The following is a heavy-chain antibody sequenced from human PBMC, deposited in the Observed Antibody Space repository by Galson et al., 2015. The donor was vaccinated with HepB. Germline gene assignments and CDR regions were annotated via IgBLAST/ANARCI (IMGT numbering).Heavy chain of an antibody. Sequence: SLRLSCAASGFTFRSHAMHWVRQAPGKGLEWVSAITGSGDKTYYGASVKGRFTVSRDNSRNTLYLQMNSLRAEDTALYYCAKVPRNIITIVRGVIIAYFDSWGQGTLVTVSS. V-gene: IGHV3-23*01. J-gene: IGHJ4*02. D-gene: IGHD3-10*01. CDR1: GFTFRSHA. CDR3: AKVPRNIITIVRGVIIAYFDS. CDR2: ITGSGDKT.